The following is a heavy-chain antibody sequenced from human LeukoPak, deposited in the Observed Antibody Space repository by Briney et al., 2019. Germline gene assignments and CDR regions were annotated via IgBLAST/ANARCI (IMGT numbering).Heavy chain of an antibody. Sequence: GRSLRLSCAASGFTFSSYAMHWVRQAPGKGLEWVAVISYDGSNKYYADSVKGRFTISRDNSKNTLYLQMNSLRAEDTAVYYYARDSGGSYYLYYFDYWGQGTLVTVSS. CDR1: GFTFSSYA. D-gene: IGHD1-26*01. J-gene: IGHJ4*02. CDR3: ARDSGGSYYLYYFDY. V-gene: IGHV3-30*04. CDR2: ISYDGSNK.